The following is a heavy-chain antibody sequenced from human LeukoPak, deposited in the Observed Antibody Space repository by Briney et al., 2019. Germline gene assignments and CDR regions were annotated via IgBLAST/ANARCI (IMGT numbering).Heavy chain of an antibody. J-gene: IGHJ5*02. V-gene: IGHV1-18*01. Sequence: ASVKVSCKASGYTFTSYVISWVRQAPGQGLEWMGWISAYNGNTNYAQKLQGRVTMTTDTSTSTAYMELRSLRSDDTAVYYCARFRYSGSYYDNWFDPWGQGTLVTVSS. D-gene: IGHD1-26*01. CDR3: ARFRYSGSYYDNWFDP. CDR1: GYTFTSYV. CDR2: ISAYNGNT.